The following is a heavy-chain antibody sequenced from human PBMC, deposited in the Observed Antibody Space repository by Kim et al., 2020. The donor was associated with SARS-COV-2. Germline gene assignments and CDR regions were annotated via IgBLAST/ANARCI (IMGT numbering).Heavy chain of an antibody. CDR3: VEVVSSRAMYVSYFDS. Sequence: GGSLRLSCSASGFTFYSYAMYWVRQAPGKGLEWVSAISGNGGTTYYAYVQRGRSIFSRDNSKNTLHLQISMRTAEDTVFYYAVEVVSSRAMYVSYFDSWG. V-gene: IGHV3-64D*09. CDR2: ISGNGGTT. CDR1: GFTFYSYA. D-gene: IGHD2-15*01. J-gene: IGHJ4*01.